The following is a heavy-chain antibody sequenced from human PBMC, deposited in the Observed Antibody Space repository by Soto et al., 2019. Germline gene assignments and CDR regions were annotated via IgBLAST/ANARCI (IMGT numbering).Heavy chain of an antibody. J-gene: IGHJ6*02. V-gene: IGHV3-7*01. CDR3: ARSKGLEIKFRAAYYYYGMDV. D-gene: IGHD3-16*01. Sequence: PGGSLRLSCAASGFTMSSYWMSWVRQAPGKGLEWVANINHGGSENYSVDAGKGRITISRDNTKNSLYLQTNSLGDEDTALYSSARSKGLEIKFRAAYYYYGMDVWGQGTTVTV. CDR2: INHGGSEN. CDR1: GFTMSSYW.